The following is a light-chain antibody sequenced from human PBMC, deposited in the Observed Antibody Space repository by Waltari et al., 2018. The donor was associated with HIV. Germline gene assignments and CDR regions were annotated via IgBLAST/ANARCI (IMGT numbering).Light chain of an antibody. CDR3: SSYTSSSPVV. Sequence: QSALTQPASVSGSPGQSITISCTGTSSDVGGYNYVSWYQQHPGKAPKLMSYDVSNPPAGFSNRFSGSKSGNTASLTISGLQAEDEADYYCSSYTSSSPVVFGGGTKLTVL. V-gene: IGLV2-14*03. CDR2: DVS. J-gene: IGLJ2*01. CDR1: SSDVGGYNY.